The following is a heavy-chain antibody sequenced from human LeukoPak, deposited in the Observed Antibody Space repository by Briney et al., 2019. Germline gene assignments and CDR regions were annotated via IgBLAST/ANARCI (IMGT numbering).Heavy chain of an antibody. CDR1: RFIFDDYG. V-gene: IGHV3-20*04. CDR3: ARGGKKYSGSYGY. D-gene: IGHD1-26*01. CDR2: IDWNGGTT. Sequence: GGSLRLSCIASRFIFDDYGMSWVRQAPGKGLEWVSGIDWNGGTTGYADSVKGRFTISRDNAKNSLYLQMNSLRAEDTAVYYCARGGKKYSGSYGYWGQGTLVTVSS. J-gene: IGHJ4*02.